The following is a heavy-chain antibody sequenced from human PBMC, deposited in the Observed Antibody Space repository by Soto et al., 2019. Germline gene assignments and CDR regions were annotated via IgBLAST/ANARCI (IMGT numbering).Heavy chain of an antibody. D-gene: IGHD4-17*01. Sequence: PGGSLRLSCAXXXXTFXXXXXXXVRQAPGKXXXGXSSISSSSSYIYYADSVKGRFTISRDNAKNSLYLQMNSLRAEDTAVYYCARDDYGDYGRWFDPWGQGTLVTVSS. V-gene: IGHV3-21*01. CDR3: ARDDYGDYGRWFDP. CDR1: XXTFXXXX. J-gene: IGHJ5*02. CDR2: ISSSSSYI.